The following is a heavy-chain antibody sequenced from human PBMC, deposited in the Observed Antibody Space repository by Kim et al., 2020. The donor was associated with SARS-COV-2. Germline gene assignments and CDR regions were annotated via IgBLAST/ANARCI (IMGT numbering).Heavy chain of an antibody. CDR2: INHSGST. V-gene: IGHV4-34*01. D-gene: IGHD5-18*01. Sequence: SETLSLTCAVYGGSFSGYYWSWIRQPPGKGLEWIGEINHSGSTNYNPSLKSRVTISVDTSKNQFSLKLSSVTAADTAVYYCARLTRGYRVRYYFDYWGQGTLVTVSS. CDR1: GGSFSGYY. CDR3: ARLTRGYRVRYYFDY. J-gene: IGHJ4*02.